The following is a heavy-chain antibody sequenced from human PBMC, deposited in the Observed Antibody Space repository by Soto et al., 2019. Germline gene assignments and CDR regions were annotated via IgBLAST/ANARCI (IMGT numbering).Heavy chain of an antibody. CDR1: GFPFSNYS. Sequence: GGSLRLSCVASGFPFSNYSMTWVRQAPGKGLEWVSALSGSGVSTYYADSVMGRFTISRDNSKNTVYLQMNSLRAEDTAVYYCAKIESRFFYDSTGYYPFDYWGQGT. V-gene: IGHV3-23*01. J-gene: IGHJ4*02. D-gene: IGHD3-22*01. CDR2: LSGSGVST. CDR3: AKIESRFFYDSTGYYPFDY.